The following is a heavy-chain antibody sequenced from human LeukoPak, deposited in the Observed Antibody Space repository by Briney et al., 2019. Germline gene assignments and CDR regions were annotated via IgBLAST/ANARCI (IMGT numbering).Heavy chain of an antibody. CDR2: IKSKANGGTT. CDR3: AREVSGAHPY. CDR1: GFSFSDAW. V-gene: IGHV3-15*01. D-gene: IGHD1-26*01. J-gene: IGHJ4*02. Sequence: GWSLRLDCAAYGFSFSDAWMTWLRQAPGKELEWVGLIKSKANGGTTHYAAPVKGRFTLSRDDSKSTLFLQMNSLKTEDTALYFCAREVSGAHPYWGQGTLVTVSS.